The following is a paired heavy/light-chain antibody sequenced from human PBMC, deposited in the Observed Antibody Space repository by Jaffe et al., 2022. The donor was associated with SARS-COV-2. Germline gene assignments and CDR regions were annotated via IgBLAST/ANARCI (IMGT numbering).Light chain of an antibody. Sequence: DIVMTQSPDSLAVSLGERATINCKSSQSVLSTSNNQNYLAWYQQKPGQPPKLLFFWASTRGSGVPDRFSGSGSGTHFTLTISSLQAEDVALYYCQQYYTTPRTFGQGTKVEIK. J-gene: IGKJ1*01. CDR1: QSVLSTSNNQNY. V-gene: IGKV4-1*01. CDR2: WAS. CDR3: QQYYTTPRT.
Heavy chain of an antibody. Sequence: EVQLVESGGGLVQPGGSLRLSCVASGFNFSPYSMSWVRQAPGKGLEWVANIREDGSERFYMDSVRGRFTISRDNAKNSVYLHMSTLRAEDTAVYYCTRGTKRGYDSSGFYYKEAYEFFQYWGQGTPVTVSS. V-gene: IGHV3-7*01. D-gene: IGHD3-22*01. CDR2: IREDGSER. CDR3: TRGTKRGYDSSGFYYKEAYEFFQY. J-gene: IGHJ1*01. CDR1: GFNFSPYS.